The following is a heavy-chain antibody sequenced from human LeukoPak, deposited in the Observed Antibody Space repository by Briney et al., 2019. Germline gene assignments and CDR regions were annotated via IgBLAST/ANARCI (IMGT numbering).Heavy chain of an antibody. J-gene: IGHJ1*01. CDR1: GFTLSSYW. D-gene: IGHD6-19*01. CDR3: ARGDGRGRSDGAT. CDR2: INRDETDI. V-gene: IGHV3-7*01. Sequence: GGSLRLSCAASGFTLSSYWMSWVRQAPEDGLEWVAIINRDETDIYYVDSVKGRFTISRDNAKSSLFLEMNSLRVEDTGVYYCARGDGRGRSDGATWGPGTLVTVSS.